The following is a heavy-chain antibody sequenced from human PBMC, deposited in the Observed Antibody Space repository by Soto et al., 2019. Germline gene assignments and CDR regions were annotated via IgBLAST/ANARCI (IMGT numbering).Heavy chain of an antibody. V-gene: IGHV5-51*01. D-gene: IGHD2-15*01. CDR1: GYSFTIYW. J-gene: IGHJ6*02. CDR3: ARHRYCSGGSCLYYYYGMDV. CDR2: IYPGDSDT. Sequence: GESLKISCKCSGYSFTIYWIGWVRQMPGKGLEWMGIIYPGDSDTRYSPSFQGQVTISADKSISTAYLQWSSLKASDTAMYYCARHRYCSGGSCLYYYYGMDVWGQGTTVTVSS.